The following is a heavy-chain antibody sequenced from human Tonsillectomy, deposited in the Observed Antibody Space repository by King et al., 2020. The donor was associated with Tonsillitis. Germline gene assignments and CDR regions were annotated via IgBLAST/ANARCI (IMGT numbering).Heavy chain of an antibody. CDR1: GYTFTRYA. V-gene: IGHV1-3*01. CDR2: INAGNGKT. CDR3: ARASIDYYNGMDV. J-gene: IGHJ6*02. Sequence: QLVQSGAEVKKPGASVKVSCKASGYTFTRYAIYWVRQAPGQRLEWMGWINAGNGKTKYSQKFQGRVTITRDTSATTGYMELSSLRSEDTAVYYCARASIDYYNGMDVGGQGTTVTVSS.